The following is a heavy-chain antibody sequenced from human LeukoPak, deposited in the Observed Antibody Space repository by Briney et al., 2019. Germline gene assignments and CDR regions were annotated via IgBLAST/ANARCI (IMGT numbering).Heavy chain of an antibody. CDR1: GGSISSGGYS. D-gene: IGHD3-10*01. CDR2: IYHSGST. Sequence: PSETLSLTCAVSGGSISSGGYSWSWIRQPPGQGLEWIGYIYHSGSTYYNPSLKSRVTISVDRSKNQFSLKLSSVTAADTAVHYCARAGRGRGSGSYYRDYYYGMDVWGQGTTVTVSS. J-gene: IGHJ6*02. CDR3: ARAGRGRGSGSYYRDYYYGMDV. V-gene: IGHV4-30-2*01.